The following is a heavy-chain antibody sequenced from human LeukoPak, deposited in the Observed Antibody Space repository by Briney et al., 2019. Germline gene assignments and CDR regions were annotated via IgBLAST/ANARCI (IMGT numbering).Heavy chain of an antibody. D-gene: IGHD1-14*01. CDR1: GFTFSSYA. V-gene: IGHV3-23*01. J-gene: IGHJ4*02. Sequence: GGSLRLSCAATGFTFSSYAMGWVRQAPGKGLEWVSAISGSGGSTYYADSVKGRFPISRDNSKNMLYLQMNSLRAEDTAVYYCAKAPSEGIEEPFDYWGQGTLVTVSS. CDR2: ISGSGGST. CDR3: AKAPSEGIEEPFDY.